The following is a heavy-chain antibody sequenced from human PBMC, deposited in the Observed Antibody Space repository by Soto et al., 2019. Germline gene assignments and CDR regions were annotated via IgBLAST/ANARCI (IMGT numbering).Heavy chain of an antibody. CDR3: ARGRSIADPPHWFDP. CDR2: INHSGST. D-gene: IGHD6-6*01. V-gene: IGHV4-34*01. Sequence: PSETLSLTCAVYGGSFSGYYWSWIRQPPGKGLEWIGEINHSGSTNYNPSLKSRVTISVDTSKNQFSLKLSPVTAADTAVYYCARGRSIADPPHWFDPWGQGTLVTVSS. CDR1: GGSFSGYY. J-gene: IGHJ5*02.